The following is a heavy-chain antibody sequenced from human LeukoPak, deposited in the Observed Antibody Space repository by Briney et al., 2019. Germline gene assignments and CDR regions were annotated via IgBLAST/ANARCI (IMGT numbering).Heavy chain of an antibody. Sequence: GGSLRLSCAASGFTLSSYEMNWVRQAPGKGLEWVSYISSSGSTIYYADSVKGRFTISRDNAKNSLYLQMNGLRAEDTAVYYCARWVTGTKLIPVWGQGTLVTVSS. CDR2: ISSSGSTI. CDR3: ARWVTGTKLIPV. V-gene: IGHV3-48*03. CDR1: GFTLSSYE. D-gene: IGHD1-20*01. J-gene: IGHJ4*02.